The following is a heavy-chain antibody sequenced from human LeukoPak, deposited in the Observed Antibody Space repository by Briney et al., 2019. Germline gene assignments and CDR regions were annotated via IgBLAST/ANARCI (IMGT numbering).Heavy chain of an antibody. D-gene: IGHD2-2*01. CDR3: ARGDIVVVPAASYGMDV. Sequence: PSETLSLTCTVSGGSVSSGSYYWSWIRQPPGKELEWIAYIYYSGITNYNPSLKSRVTISVDTSKNQFSLKLSSVTAADTAVYYCARGDIVVVPAASYGMDVWGQGTTITVSS. CDR1: GGSVSSGSYY. CDR2: IYYSGIT. J-gene: IGHJ6*02. V-gene: IGHV4-61*01.